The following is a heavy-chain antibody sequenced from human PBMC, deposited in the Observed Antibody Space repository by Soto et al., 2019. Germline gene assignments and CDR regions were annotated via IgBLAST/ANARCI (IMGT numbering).Heavy chain of an antibody. D-gene: IGHD2-8*01. CDR3: AKDIGYGISGYGMDV. CDR1: GFTFSSHT. CDR2: ISRSCNDV. V-gene: IGHV3-21*01. J-gene: IGHJ6*02. Sequence: EVQLVESGGGLVKPGESLRLSCAAAGFTFSSHTMNWVRQAPGKGLDWVSSISRSCNDVYYADSVKGRFTISRDNAKNSLGLQMNSLRADDTGLYYCAKDIGYGISGYGMDVWGQGTTVTVSS.